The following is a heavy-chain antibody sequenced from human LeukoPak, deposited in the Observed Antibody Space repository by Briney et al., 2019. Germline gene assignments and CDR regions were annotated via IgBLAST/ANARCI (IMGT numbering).Heavy chain of an antibody. CDR3: ARDVGDFWSGYYTDYYYYMDV. D-gene: IGHD3-3*01. CDR2: INTSGST. Sequence: SETLSLTCTVSGGSISSYYWSWIRQPAGKGLEWIGRINTSGSTNYNPSLKSRVTMSVDTSKNQFSLKLSSVTAADTAVYYCARDVGDFWSGYYTDYYYYMDVWGKGTTVTVSS. CDR1: GGSISSYY. J-gene: IGHJ6*03. V-gene: IGHV4-4*07.